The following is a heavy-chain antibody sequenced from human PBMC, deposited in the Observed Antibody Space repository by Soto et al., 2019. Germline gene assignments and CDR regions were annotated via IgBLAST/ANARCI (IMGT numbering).Heavy chain of an antibody. CDR3: ARAGGRDGYNLAYYFDY. Sequence: PSETLSLTCTVSGGSIGSYYWSWIRQPPGKGLEWIGYIYYSGSTNYNPSLKSRVTISVDTSKNQFSLKLSSVTAADTAVYYCARAGGRDGYNLAYYFDYWGQGTMVTVYS. J-gene: IGHJ4*02. V-gene: IGHV4-59*01. CDR1: GGSIGSYY. D-gene: IGHD1-1*01. CDR2: IYYSGST.